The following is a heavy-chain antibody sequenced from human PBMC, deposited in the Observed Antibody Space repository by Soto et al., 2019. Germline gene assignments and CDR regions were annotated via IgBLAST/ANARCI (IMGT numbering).Heavy chain of an antibody. Sequence: QGQLVQSGPEAKKPGASVKVSCKAAGYTFSRYGIIWVRQATGQRLEWMGWISGYNGDTKYAQKVQGRATMTIETPTCTPSVDLGRLTSDATAIYYLATNRQPPYYIIGIDGWGDWTTVSVS. J-gene: IGHJ6*02. D-gene: IGHD1-26*01. CDR1: GYTFSRYG. V-gene: IGHV1-18*01. CDR3: ATNRQPPYYIIGIDG. CDR2: ISGYNGDT.